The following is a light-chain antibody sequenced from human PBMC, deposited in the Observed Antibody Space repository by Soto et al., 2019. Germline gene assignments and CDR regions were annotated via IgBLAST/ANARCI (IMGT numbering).Light chain of an antibody. CDR1: QSVSSSY. Sequence: EIVLTQSPGTLSLSPGERATLSCRASQSVSSSYLAWYQQKPGQAPRLLIYDASRRATGIPERFSGSGSGTDFTLTINRLEPEDFAVYYCQQYGSSPTFGLGTKVEIK. J-gene: IGKJ1*01. CDR2: DAS. CDR3: QQYGSSPT. V-gene: IGKV3-20*01.